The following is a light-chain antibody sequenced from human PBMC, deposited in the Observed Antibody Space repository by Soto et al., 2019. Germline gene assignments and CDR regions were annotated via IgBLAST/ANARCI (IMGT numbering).Light chain of an antibody. CDR1: QGISSN. CDR2: GAS. Sequence: MTQSPSSMSASVGNRVTITCGASQGISSNLAWYQQRPGQAPRLLIYGASTRATGVPARFSGSGSGTEFTLTISSPQSADFAVYYGQQYTHWPLWTFGQGTKVDIK. J-gene: IGKJ1*01. V-gene: IGKV3-15*01. CDR3: QQYTHWPLWT.